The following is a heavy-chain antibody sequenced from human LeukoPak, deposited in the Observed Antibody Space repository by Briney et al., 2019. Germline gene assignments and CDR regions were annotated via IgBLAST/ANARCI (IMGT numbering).Heavy chain of an antibody. CDR1: GYSISSGYY. J-gene: IGHJ4*02. CDR3: ARVRGYCSSTICYRYYFDY. Sequence: SETQSLTCTVSGYSISSGYYWGWIRQPPGKGLEWIGTIYHSGSTYCNPSLKSRVTISVDTSKNQFSLKLTSVTAADTAVYYCARVRGYCSSTICYRYYFDYWGQGTLVTVSS. CDR2: IYHSGST. D-gene: IGHD2-2*01. V-gene: IGHV4-38-2*02.